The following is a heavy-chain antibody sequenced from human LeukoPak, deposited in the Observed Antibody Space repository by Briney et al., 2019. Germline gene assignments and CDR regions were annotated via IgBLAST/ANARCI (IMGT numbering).Heavy chain of an antibody. V-gene: IGHV3-23*01. CDR3: AKDTRGGAWFGELYPSNWFDP. Sequence: GGSLRLSCAASGFTFSSYAMSWVSQAPGKGLEWVSAISGSGGSTYYADSVKGRFTISRDNSKNTLYLQMNSLRAEDTAVYYCAKDTRGGAWFGELYPSNWFDPWGEGTLVTVSS. D-gene: IGHD3-10*01. J-gene: IGHJ5*02. CDR1: GFTFSSYA. CDR2: ISGSGGST.